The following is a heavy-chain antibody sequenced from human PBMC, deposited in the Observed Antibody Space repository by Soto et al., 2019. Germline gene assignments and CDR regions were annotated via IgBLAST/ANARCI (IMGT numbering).Heavy chain of an antibody. V-gene: IGHV4-39*01. D-gene: IGHD3-10*01. Sequence: WSVFDGYSISIGCHRSIIKKTPGKGLEWIGSIYYSGSTYYNPSLKSRVTISVDTSKNQFSLKLSSVTAADTAVYYCARHAAYGSASYYSGDYYYYYMDVWGKGTTVTVS. J-gene: IGHJ6*03. CDR2: IYYSGST. CDR3: ARHAAYGSASYYSGDYYYYYMDV. CDR1: DGYSISIGCH.